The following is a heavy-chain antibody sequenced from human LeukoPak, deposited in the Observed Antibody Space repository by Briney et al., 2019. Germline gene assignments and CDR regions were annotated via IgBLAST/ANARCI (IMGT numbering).Heavy chain of an antibody. CDR1: GFTFSSYS. V-gene: IGHV3-23*01. J-gene: IGHJ5*02. Sequence: GGSLRLSCAASGFTFSSYSMNWVRQAPGKGLEWVSGISGSGGSTYYADSVKGRFTISRDNSKNTLYLQMNSLRAEDTAVYYCARDFPNGYGGNSGWFDPWGQGTLVTVSS. D-gene: IGHD4-23*01. CDR2: ISGSGGST. CDR3: ARDFPNGYGGNSGWFDP.